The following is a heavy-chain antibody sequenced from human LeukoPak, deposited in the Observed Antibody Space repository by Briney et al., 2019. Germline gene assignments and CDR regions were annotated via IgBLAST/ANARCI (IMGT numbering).Heavy chain of an antibody. CDR2: ISYSGST. D-gene: IGHD1-14*01. V-gene: IGHV4-59*03. CDR3: AEGYNPYYFDY. Sequence: PSETLSLTCTVSRDSISDYCWSWIRQPPGKGLEWIGYISYSGSTNYNPSLKTRVTISIDTSENQFSLKLSSVTAADTAVYYCAEGYNPYYFDYWDQGALVTVSS. J-gene: IGHJ4*02. CDR1: RDSISDYC.